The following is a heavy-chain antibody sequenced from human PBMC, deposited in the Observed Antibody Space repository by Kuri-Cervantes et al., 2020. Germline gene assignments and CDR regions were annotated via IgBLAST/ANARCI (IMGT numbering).Heavy chain of an antibody. J-gene: IGHJ4*02. CDR3: AKDMILLAVAGQRAIDY. D-gene: IGHD6-19*01. CDR1: GFTFSSYG. CDR2: IRYDGSNK. Sequence: GESLKISCAASGFTFSSYGMHWVRQAPGKGLEWVAFIRYDGSNKYYADSVKGRFTISRDNSKNTLYLQMNSLRAEDTAVYYCAKDMILLAVAGQRAIDYWGQGTLVTVSS. V-gene: IGHV3-30*02.